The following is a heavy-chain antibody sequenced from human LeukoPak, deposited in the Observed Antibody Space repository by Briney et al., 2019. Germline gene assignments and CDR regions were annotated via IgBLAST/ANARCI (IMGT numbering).Heavy chain of an antibody. Sequence: AASVKVSCKVSGGTFSSYAISWVRQAPGQGLEWMGGIIPLFGTANYAQKFQGRVTITADESTSTAYMELSSLRSEDTAVYYCARSETYYYGSGSRWYFNYWGQETLVTVSS. CDR2: IIPLFGTA. CDR1: GGTFSSYA. D-gene: IGHD3-10*01. V-gene: IGHV1-69*01. CDR3: ARSETYYYGSGSRWYFNY. J-gene: IGHJ4*02.